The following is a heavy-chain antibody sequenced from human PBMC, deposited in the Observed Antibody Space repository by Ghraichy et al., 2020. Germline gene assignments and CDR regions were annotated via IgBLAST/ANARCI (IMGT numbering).Heavy chain of an antibody. Sequence: ETLSLTCTVSGGSISSYYWSWIRQPPGKGLEWIGYIYYSGSTNYNPSLKSRVTISVDTSKNQFSLKLSSVTAADTAVYYCARVGYSSGWYDRAAFDIWGQGTMVTVSS. CDR1: GGSISSYY. CDR3: ARVGYSSGWYDRAAFDI. J-gene: IGHJ3*02. V-gene: IGHV4-59*01. D-gene: IGHD6-19*01. CDR2: IYYSGST.